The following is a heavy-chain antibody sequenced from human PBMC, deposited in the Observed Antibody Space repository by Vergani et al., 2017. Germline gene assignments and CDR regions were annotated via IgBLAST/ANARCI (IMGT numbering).Heavy chain of an antibody. V-gene: IGHV4-61*02. D-gene: IGHD3-10*01. CDR3: ARELSYYYGSGSDDYNPYYYEGMDV. CDR1: GGSINTGAYY. J-gene: IGHJ6*02. CDR2: VYTSGMT. Sequence: QVQLQESGPRLVRPSQTLSLTCTVSGGSINTGAYYWSWIRQPAGKGLEWIGRVYTSGMTNYNPSLKSRVTILVDRSKSQLSLKSTSVTAGDTAVYFCARELSYYYGSGSDDYNPYYYEGMDVWGPGTTVTVSS.